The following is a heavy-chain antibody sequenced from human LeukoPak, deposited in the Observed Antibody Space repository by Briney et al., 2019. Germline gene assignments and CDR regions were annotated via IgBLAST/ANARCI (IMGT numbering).Heavy chain of an antibody. Sequence: GGSLRLSCAASGFTFADYAMHWVRQAPGKGLEWVSGISWNSGTIGYADSVKGRFTISRDNAKNSLYLQMNSLRAEDAALYYCAKDIWQQLALFDYWGQGTLVTVSS. J-gene: IGHJ4*02. V-gene: IGHV3-9*01. CDR1: GFTFADYA. D-gene: IGHD6-13*01. CDR2: ISWNSGTI. CDR3: AKDIWQQLALFDY.